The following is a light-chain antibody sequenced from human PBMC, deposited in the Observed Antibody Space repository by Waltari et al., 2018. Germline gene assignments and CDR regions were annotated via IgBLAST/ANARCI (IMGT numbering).Light chain of an antibody. CDR3: SSYTSSSTVV. CDR2: DVS. CDR1: SSDGGGYNY. J-gene: IGLJ2*01. V-gene: IGLV2-14*01. Sequence: QSALTQPASVSGSPGQSITLPCTGTSSDGGGYNYVSWYQQHPGKAPKLMIYDVSKRPSGVSNRFSGSKSGNTASLTISGLQAEDEADYYCSSYTSSSTVVFGGGTKLTVL.